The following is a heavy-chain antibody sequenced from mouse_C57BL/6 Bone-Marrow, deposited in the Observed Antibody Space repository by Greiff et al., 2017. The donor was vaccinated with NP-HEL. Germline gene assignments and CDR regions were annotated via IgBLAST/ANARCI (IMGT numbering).Heavy chain of an antibody. CDR1: GYTFTDYY. Sequence: VQLQQSGPELVKPGASVKISCKASGYTFTDYYMNWVKQSHGKSLEWIGDINPNNGGTSYNQKFKGKATLTVDKSSSTAYIELRSLTSEDSAVYYCARSPRFYYAMDYWGQGTSVTVSS. V-gene: IGHV1-26*01. CDR2: INPNNGGT. J-gene: IGHJ4*01. CDR3: ARSPRFYYAMDY.